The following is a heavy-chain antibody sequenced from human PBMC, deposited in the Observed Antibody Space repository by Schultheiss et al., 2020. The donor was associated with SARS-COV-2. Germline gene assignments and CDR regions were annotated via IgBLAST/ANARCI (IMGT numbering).Heavy chain of an antibody. CDR2: IYYSGST. Sequence: GSLRLSCTVSGGSVSSGSYYWSWIRQPPGKGLEWIGYIYYSGSTNYNPSLKSRVTISVDTSKNQFSLKLSSVTAADTAVYYCARGKAVYVVSFRYGMDVWGQGTTVTVSS. CDR1: GGSVSSGSYY. D-gene: IGHD5/OR15-5a*01. V-gene: IGHV4-61*01. J-gene: IGHJ6*02. CDR3: ARGKAVYVVSFRYGMDV.